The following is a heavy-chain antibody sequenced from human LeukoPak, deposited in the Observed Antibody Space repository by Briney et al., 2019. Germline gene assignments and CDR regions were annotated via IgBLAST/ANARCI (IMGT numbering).Heavy chain of an antibody. V-gene: IGHV3-53*01. CDR1: GFTVSNNY. Sequence: GGSLRLSXAASGFTVSNNYMSWVRQAPGKGLEWVSVIYSGGSTYYADSVKGRFTISRDNSKNTLYLQMNSLRAEDTAVYYCARGQMATIIDYWGQGTLVTVSS. D-gene: IGHD5-24*01. CDR2: IYSGGST. J-gene: IGHJ4*02. CDR3: ARGQMATIIDY.